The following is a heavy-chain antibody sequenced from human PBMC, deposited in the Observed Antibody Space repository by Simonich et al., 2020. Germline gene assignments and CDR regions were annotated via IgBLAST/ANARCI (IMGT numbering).Heavy chain of an antibody. J-gene: IGHJ6*03. V-gene: IGHV1-2*02. D-gene: IGHD7-27*01. CDR3: ARGALTGDYYYMDV. CDR2: INPNRGGT. Sequence: QVQLVQSGAEVKKPGASVKVSCKASGYTFTGYYMHWVRQAPGQGIEWMGWINPNRGGTNYAQKFQGRVTMTRDTSISTAYMELSRLRSDDTAVYYCARGALTGDYYYMDVWGKGTTVTVSS. CDR1: GYTFTGYY.